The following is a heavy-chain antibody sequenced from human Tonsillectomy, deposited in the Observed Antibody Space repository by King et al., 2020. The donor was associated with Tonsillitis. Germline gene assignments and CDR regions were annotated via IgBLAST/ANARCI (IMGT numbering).Heavy chain of an antibody. Sequence: VQLQQWGAGLLKPSETLSLTCAVYGGSFSGYYWSWIRQPPGKGLEWIGEINHSGSTNYNPSLKSRVTISVDTSKNQFSLKLSSVTAADTAVYYCARALRYYDSSGCYGVRPAVTYAFDIWGQGTMVTVSS. D-gene: IGHD3-22*01. CDR2: INHSGST. V-gene: IGHV4-34*01. J-gene: IGHJ3*02. CDR1: GGSFSGYY. CDR3: ARALRYYDSSGCYGVRPAVTYAFDI.